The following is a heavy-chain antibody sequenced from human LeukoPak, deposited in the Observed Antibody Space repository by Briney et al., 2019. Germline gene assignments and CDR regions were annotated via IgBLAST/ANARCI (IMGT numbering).Heavy chain of an antibody. J-gene: IGHJ4*02. CDR1: GFTFSSYS. V-gene: IGHV3-21*01. CDR3: ARWGPMVRGVQFDY. CDR2: ISSSSSYI. Sequence: GGSLRLSCAASGFTFSSYSMNWVRQAPGKGLEWVSSISSSSSYIYYADSVKGRFTISRDNAKNSLYLQMNSLRAEDTAVYYCARWGPMVRGVQFDYWGQGTLVTVSP. D-gene: IGHD3-10*01.